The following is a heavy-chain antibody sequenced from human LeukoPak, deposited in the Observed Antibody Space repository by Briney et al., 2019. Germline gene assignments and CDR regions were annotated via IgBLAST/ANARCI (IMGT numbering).Heavy chain of an antibody. D-gene: IGHD3-22*01. CDR3: ARDRIRNYYDSSRYPDAFDI. Sequence: GGSLTLSCAAFGFTFSSYNMNWVRQAPGKGLEWVSSISSSTSHIYYADSVKGRFTISRDNAKNSLYMQMNSLRAEDTAVYYCARDRIRNYYDSSRYPDAFDIWGQGTMVTVSS. CDR2: ISSSTSHI. J-gene: IGHJ3*02. CDR1: GFTFSSYN. V-gene: IGHV3-21*01.